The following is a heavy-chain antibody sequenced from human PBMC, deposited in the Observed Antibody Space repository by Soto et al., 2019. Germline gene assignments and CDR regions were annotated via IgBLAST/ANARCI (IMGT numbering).Heavy chain of an antibody. Sequence: GGSLRLSCAASGFTFSSYNMNWVRQAPGKGLEWVSYISSNSSTIYYADSVKGRFTISRDNSKNSLYLQMNSLRADDTAVYYCAKDDYGMDVWGQRTTVTVSS. J-gene: IGHJ6*02. V-gene: IGHV3-48*01. CDR1: GFTFSSYN. CDR3: AKDDYGMDV. CDR2: ISSNSSTI.